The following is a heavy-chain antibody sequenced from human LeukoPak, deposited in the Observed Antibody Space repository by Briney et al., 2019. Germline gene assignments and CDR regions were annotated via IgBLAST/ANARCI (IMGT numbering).Heavy chain of an antibody. Sequence: ASVKVSCKVSGYTLTELSMHWVRQAPGKGLEWMGGFDPEDGETIYAQKFQGRVTMTEDTSTDTAYMELSSLRSEDTAVYYCARCSEGVGATPGAFDIWGQGTMVTVSS. CDR3: ARCSEGVGATPGAFDI. CDR1: GYTLTELS. J-gene: IGHJ3*02. V-gene: IGHV1-24*01. CDR2: FDPEDGET. D-gene: IGHD1-26*01.